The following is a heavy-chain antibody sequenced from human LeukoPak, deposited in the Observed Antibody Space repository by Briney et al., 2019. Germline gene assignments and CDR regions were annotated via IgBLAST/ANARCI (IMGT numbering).Heavy chain of an antibody. J-gene: IGHJ4*02. CDR2: VDPEDGET. CDR3: ATVKNWNDVGPFDY. CDR1: GYTFTDYY. Sequence: ASVKVSCKVSGYTFTDYYMHWVQQAPGKGLEWMGLVDPEDGETIYAEKFQGRVTITADTSTDTAYMELSSLRSEDTAVYYCATVKNWNDVGPFDYWGQGTLVTVSS. D-gene: IGHD1-1*01. V-gene: IGHV1-69-2*01.